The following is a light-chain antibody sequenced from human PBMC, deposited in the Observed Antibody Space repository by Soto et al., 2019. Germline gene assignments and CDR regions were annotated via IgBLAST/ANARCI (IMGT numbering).Light chain of an antibody. CDR3: QQYNSYPLT. CDR2: RAS. V-gene: IGKV1-5*03. J-gene: IGKJ2*01. Sequence: DIQMTQSPSTLSASVGDRVSITCRASQRIGTLLAWYQQKPGEAPMFLIYRASSLESGVPSRFSGSGSGTEFTLTISSLQPDDSATYYCQQYNSYPLTVGQGTKVDIK. CDR1: QRIGTL.